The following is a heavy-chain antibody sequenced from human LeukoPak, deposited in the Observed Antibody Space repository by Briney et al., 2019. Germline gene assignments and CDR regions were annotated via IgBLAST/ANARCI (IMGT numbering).Heavy chain of an antibody. CDR2: LAYSGTI. CDR3: AGRTGERDWYFDL. Sequence: SETLSRTCTVSGGSVSRINYYWGWIRQPPGKGLEWIGSLAYSGTIYYNPSLESRISMSVDTSQNQFSLKLNSVTAPDTAVYYCAGRTGERDWYFDLWGRGTLVTVSS. CDR1: GGSVSRINYY. J-gene: IGHJ2*01. D-gene: IGHD7-27*01. V-gene: IGHV4-39*01.